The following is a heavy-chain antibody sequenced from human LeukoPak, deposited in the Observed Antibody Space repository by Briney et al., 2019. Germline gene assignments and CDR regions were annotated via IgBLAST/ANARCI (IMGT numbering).Heavy chain of an antibody. D-gene: IGHD6-13*01. Sequence: PGRSLRLSCVASGFTFSSYDMHWVRQPTGKGLEWVSGIGTAGDTYYPGSVKGRFTISRENAKNSLYLQMNSLRAGDTAVYYCARHLGGSSSSWGQGTLVTVSS. V-gene: IGHV3-13*04. CDR3: ARHLGGSSSS. CDR2: IGTAGDT. J-gene: IGHJ5*02. CDR1: GFTFSSYD.